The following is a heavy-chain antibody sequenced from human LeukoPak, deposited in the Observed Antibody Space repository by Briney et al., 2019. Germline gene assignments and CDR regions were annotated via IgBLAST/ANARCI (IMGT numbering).Heavy chain of an antibody. J-gene: IGHJ3*02. CDR2: IKQDGSQK. D-gene: IGHD3-22*01. V-gene: IGHV3-7*01. CDR1: GFTCSTYW. CDR3: ARNSELGYESTAYRAFDI. Sequence: GGSLRLSCAASGFTCSTYWMSWVRQAPGKGLEWVANIKQDGSQKNYVDSVKGRFTISRDNAKNSLYLQMNSLRAEDTAVYYCARNSELGYESTAYRAFDIWGQGTIVTVSS.